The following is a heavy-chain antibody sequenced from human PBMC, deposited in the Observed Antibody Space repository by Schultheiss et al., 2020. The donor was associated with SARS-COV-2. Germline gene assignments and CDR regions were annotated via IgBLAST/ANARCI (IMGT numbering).Heavy chain of an antibody. V-gene: IGHV3-30*03. CDR1: GFTFSSYD. CDR3: ARGRSEYSDDDFPLPVR. J-gene: IGHJ4*02. Sequence: GGSLRLSCAASGFTFSSYDMHWVRQAPGKGLEWVAVISYDGSNKYYADSVKGRFTISRDNSKNTLYLQMNSLRAEDTAVYYCARGRSEYSDDDFPLPVRWGQGTRVTVSS. CDR2: ISYDGSNK. D-gene: IGHD5-12*01.